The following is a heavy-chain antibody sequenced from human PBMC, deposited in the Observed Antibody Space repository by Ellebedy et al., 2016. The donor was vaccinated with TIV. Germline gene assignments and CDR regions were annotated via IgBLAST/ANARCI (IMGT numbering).Heavy chain of an antibody. V-gene: IGHV5-51*01. CDR1: GYNFSSYF. CDR3: ARNSMYYGMDV. J-gene: IGHJ6*02. Sequence: KVSCKGSGYNFSSYFIGWVRQLPGKGLEWMGIIYPGDSDTRYSPSFQGQVTSSVVKSISTAYLQWNSLRASDTAMYYCARNSMYYGMDVWGQGTTGTVSS. D-gene: IGHD2/OR15-2a*01. CDR2: IYPGDSDT.